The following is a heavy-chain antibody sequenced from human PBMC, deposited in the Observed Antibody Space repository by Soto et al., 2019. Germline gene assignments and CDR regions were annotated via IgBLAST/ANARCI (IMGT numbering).Heavy chain of an antibody. J-gene: IGHJ4*02. D-gene: IGHD2-2*01. Sequence: QVQLQQWGAGLLKPSETLSLTCAVYGGSFSGYYWSWIRQPPGKGLEWIGEINHSGSTNYNPSLKSRVTISVDTSKNQFSLKLSSVTAADTAVYYCARGGEMIVVVPAATNNGAVDSWGQGTLVTVSS. V-gene: IGHV4-34*01. CDR3: ARGGEMIVVVPAATNNGAVDS. CDR1: GGSFSGYY. CDR2: INHSGST.